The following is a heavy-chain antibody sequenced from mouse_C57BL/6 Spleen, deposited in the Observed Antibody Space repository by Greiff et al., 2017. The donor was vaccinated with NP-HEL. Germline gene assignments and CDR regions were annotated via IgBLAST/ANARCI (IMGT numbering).Heavy chain of an antibody. CDR1: GFSLTSYA. CDR2: IWTGGGT. V-gene: IGHV2-9-1*01. Sequence: VQVVESGPGLVAPSQCLSITCTVSGFSLTSYAISWVRQPPGKGLEWLGVIWTGGGTNYNSDLKSRLSISKDNAKSQVFLKMNSLKTDDTARYYCARIYYGSAMDYWGQGTSVTVSS. CDR3: ARIYYGSAMDY. J-gene: IGHJ4*01. D-gene: IGHD1-1*01.